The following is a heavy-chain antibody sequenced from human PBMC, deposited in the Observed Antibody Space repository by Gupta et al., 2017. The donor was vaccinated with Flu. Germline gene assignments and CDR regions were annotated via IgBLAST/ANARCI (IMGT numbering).Heavy chain of an antibody. CDR1: GFTFSSFG. Sequence: VQLVESGGGVVQPGRSLRLSCAASGFTFSSFGMHWVRQAPGKGLEWVAVISYDGSDKYYADSVKGRFTISRDNSKNTLYLQMNSLRAEDTAVYYCAKDGPRSYYYYGMDVWGQGTTVTVSS. J-gene: IGHJ6*02. CDR2: ISYDGSDK. CDR3: AKDGPRSYYYYGMDV. V-gene: IGHV3-30*18.